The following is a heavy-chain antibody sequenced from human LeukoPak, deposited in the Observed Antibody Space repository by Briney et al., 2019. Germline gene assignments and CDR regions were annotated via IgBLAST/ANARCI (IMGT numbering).Heavy chain of an antibody. Sequence: GGSLRLSCAASGFTFTSYWMTWVRQAPGKGLEWVANIKQDGSEKYYVDSMKGRFTISRDNAKNSLYLQLNSLRVEDTAVYYCARDAFSRISIFGVVSDAFVIWGQGTMVTVSS. CDR1: GFTFTSYW. CDR3: ARDAFSRISIFGVVSDAFVI. CDR2: IKQDGSEK. J-gene: IGHJ3*02. D-gene: IGHD3-3*01. V-gene: IGHV3-7*01.